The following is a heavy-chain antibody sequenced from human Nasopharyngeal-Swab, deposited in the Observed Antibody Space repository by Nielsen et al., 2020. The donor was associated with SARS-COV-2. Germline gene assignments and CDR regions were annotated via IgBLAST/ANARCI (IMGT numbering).Heavy chain of an antibody. Sequence: AESLTLSCTVSGGSISSYYWSWIRQPPGKGLEWIGDVNHSGSTNYNPSLKSRVTISVDTSKNHFSLRLSSVTAADTAVYYCARTTTTVYYYYYMDVWGKGTTVTVSS. V-gene: IGHV4-34*01. CDR2: VNHSGST. CDR3: ARTTTTVYYYYYMDV. J-gene: IGHJ6*03. CDR1: GGSISSYY. D-gene: IGHD4-17*01.